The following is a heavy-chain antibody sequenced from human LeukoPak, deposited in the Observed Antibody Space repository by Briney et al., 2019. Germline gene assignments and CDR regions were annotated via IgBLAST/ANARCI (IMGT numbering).Heavy chain of an antibody. CDR1: GFTFSGYSGYT. CDR2: ISTSSTYI. CDR3: ARATDYFDY. V-gene: IGHV3-21*01. Sequence: GGSLKLSCAASGFTFSGYSGYTMNWVRQAPGKGLEWVSSISTSSTYIYYADSVKGRFTIPRDNAKTSLYLQMNSLRAEDTAVYYCARATDYFDYWGQGTLVTVSS. J-gene: IGHJ4*02.